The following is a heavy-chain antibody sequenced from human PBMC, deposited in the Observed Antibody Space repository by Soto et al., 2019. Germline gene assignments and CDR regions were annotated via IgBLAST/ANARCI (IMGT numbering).Heavy chain of an antibody. CDR2: IYHSGTT. CDR3: ARDMPYAAGSLAGCDY. J-gene: IGHJ4*02. Sequence: QVQLRESGPGLVKPSETLSLTCTVSGDSITGSYWSWIRQPPGKTLEWIGYIYHSGTTTYNPSLKSRVSISVDTSKTQFSLRLTSVIAADTAVYYCARDMPYAAGSLAGCDYWGQGILVTGSS. CDR1: GDSITGSY. D-gene: IGHD1-26*01. V-gene: IGHV4-59*01.